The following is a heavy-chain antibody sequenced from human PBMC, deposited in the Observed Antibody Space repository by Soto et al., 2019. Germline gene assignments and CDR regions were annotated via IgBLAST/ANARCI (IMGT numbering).Heavy chain of an antibody. CDR1: GGSISSYY. Sequence: SETLSLTCTVSGGSISSYYWSWIRQPPGKGLEWIGYIYYSGSTNYNPSLKSRVTISVDTSKNQFSLKLSSVTAADTAVYYCARQTSPPYYYDSSGYYWGGWFDPWGQGTLVTVSS. J-gene: IGHJ5*02. V-gene: IGHV4-59*01. CDR3: ARQTSPPYYYDSSGYYWGGWFDP. D-gene: IGHD3-22*01. CDR2: IYYSGST.